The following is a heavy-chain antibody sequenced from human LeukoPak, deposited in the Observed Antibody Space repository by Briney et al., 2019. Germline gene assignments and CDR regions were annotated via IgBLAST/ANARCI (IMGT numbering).Heavy chain of an antibody. D-gene: IGHD3-22*01. V-gene: IGHV3-33*01. CDR3: ARGNYYDSSGYYY. CDR1: GFTFSSYG. CDR2: IWYDGSNK. J-gene: IGHJ4*02. Sequence: GGSLRLSCAASGFTFSSYGMHWVRQAPGKGLEWVAVIWYDGSNKYYADSVKGRFTISRDNSKNTLYLQMNSLRAEDTAVYYCARGNYYDSSGYYYWGQGTLVTVSS.